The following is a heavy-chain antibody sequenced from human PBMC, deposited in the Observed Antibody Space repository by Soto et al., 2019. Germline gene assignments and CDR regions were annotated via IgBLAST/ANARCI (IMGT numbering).Heavy chain of an antibody. CDR3: ARGCGGGSCYSDWDY. CDR2: LYTGGTI. Sequence: GGSLRLSCTVSGFSVSRKYMSWVRQAPEKGLEWVSVLYTGGTIFYTDSVKGRFTISRDTSNNTLYLQMNSLRVEDTAVYYCARGCGGGSCYSDWDYWGQGTLVTVSS. J-gene: IGHJ4*02. V-gene: IGHV3-53*01. D-gene: IGHD2-15*01. CDR1: GFSVSRKY.